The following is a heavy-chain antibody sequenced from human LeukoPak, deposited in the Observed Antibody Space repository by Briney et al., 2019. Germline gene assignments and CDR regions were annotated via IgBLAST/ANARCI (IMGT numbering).Heavy chain of an antibody. CDR2: ISGSGGST. J-gene: IGHJ4*02. V-gene: IGHV3-23*01. Sequence: GGSLRLSCAASGFTFSSYAMNWVRQAPGKGLEWVSAISGSGGSTYYADSVKGRFTISRDNSKNTLYLQMNSLRAEDTAVYYCAKDHDSSGYYAKLDYFDYWGQGTLVTVSS. CDR1: GFTFSSYA. D-gene: IGHD3-22*01. CDR3: AKDHDSSGYYAKLDYFDY.